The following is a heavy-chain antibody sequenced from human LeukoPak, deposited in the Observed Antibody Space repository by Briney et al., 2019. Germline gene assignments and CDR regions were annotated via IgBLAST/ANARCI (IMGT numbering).Heavy chain of an antibody. CDR1: GYSFTTFW. J-gene: IGHJ4*02. D-gene: IGHD3-10*01. V-gene: IGHV5-51*01. CDR2: IYPGDSDT. Sequence: KIGESLKISCKGAGYSFTTFWIAWVRQMPGKGLEWMGIIYPGDSDTRYSPSFQGQVTISADKSISTAYLQWSSLKASDTAMYYCARTGSYIDYWGQGTLVTVSS. CDR3: ARTGSYIDY.